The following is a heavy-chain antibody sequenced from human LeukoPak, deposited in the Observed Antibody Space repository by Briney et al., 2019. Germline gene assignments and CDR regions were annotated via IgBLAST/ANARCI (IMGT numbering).Heavy chain of an antibody. D-gene: IGHD6-19*01. J-gene: IGHJ5*02. V-gene: IGHV4-38-2*02. CDR1: GYSISSGYY. Sequence: PSETLSLTCTVSGYSISSGYYWGWIRQPPGKGLEWIGSIYHSGSTYYNPSLKSRVTISVDTSKNQFSLKLSSVTAADTAVYYCAREAEGYSSGWYWSWFDPWGQGTLVTVSS. CDR3: AREAEGYSSGWYWSWFDP. CDR2: IYHSGST.